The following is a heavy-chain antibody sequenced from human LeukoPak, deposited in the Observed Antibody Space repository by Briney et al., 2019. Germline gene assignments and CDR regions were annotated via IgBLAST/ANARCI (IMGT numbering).Heavy chain of an antibody. Sequence: PGGSLRLSCAASVFTFGGYAMDWVRQAPGKGLEWVSAISGSGGSAYYADSVKGRFTISRDNSKYTLYLQMNSPRAEDTAVYYCAKDLHDYGDYVGWFDSWGQGTLVTVSS. J-gene: IGHJ5*01. CDR2: ISGSGGSA. CDR1: VFTFGGYA. CDR3: AKDLHDYGDYVGWFDS. D-gene: IGHD4-17*01. V-gene: IGHV3-23*01.